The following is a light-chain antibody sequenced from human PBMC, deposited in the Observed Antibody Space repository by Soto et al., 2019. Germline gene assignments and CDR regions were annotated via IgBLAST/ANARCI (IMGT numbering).Light chain of an antibody. CDR2: GVS. CDR1: QIVYGRQ. J-gene: IGKJ5*01. CDR3: QVYGPSPPIT. Sequence: EIGLTQFPGTPPLSPGGRAAPSCRAIQIVYGRQLAWYQHKPGQAPRLLMYGVSSRATGIPDRFTGSGSGADFTLTISRLEPEDFAVYYCQVYGPSPPITFGQGTRLEN. V-gene: IGKV3-20*01.